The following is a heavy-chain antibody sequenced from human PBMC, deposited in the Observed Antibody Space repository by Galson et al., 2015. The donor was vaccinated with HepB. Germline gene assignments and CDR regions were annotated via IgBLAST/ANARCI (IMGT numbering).Heavy chain of an antibody. D-gene: IGHD3-22*01. CDR3: ARDFELSSGYGNWFDP. V-gene: IGHV1-69*13. CDR1: GGTFSSYA. CDR2: IIPIFGIA. Sequence: SVKVSCKASGGTFSSYAISWVRQAPGQGLEWMGGIIPIFGIANYAQKFQGRVTITADESTSTAYMELSSLRSEDTAVYYCARDFELSSGYGNWFDPWGQGTLVTVSS. J-gene: IGHJ5*02.